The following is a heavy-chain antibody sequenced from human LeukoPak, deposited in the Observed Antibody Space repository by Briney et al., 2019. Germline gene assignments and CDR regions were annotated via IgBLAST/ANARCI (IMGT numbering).Heavy chain of an antibody. CDR3: ARIPTSTRFLEWLDHKRYYFDY. V-gene: IGHV1-2*02. CDR2: INPNSGGT. J-gene: IGHJ4*02. Sequence: ASVKVSCKASGYTFTGYYMHWVRQAPGQGLEWMGWINPNSGGTNYAQKFQGRVTMTRDTSISTAYVELSRLRSDDTAVYYCARIPTSTRFLEWLDHKRYYFDYWGQGTLVTVSS. CDR1: GYTFTGYY. D-gene: IGHD3-3*01.